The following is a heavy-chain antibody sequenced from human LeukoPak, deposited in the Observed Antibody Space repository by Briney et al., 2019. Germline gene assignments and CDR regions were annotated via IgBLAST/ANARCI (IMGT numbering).Heavy chain of an antibody. CDR1: GYTFTSYG. CDR3: ARDIGGLAYCGGDRYSGLWS. J-gene: IGHJ3*01. CDR2: ISAYNGNT. Sequence: ASVKVSCKASGYTFTSYGISWVRQAPGQGVEWMGWISAYNGNTNYAQKLQGRVTMTTDTSTSTAYMELRSLRSDDTAVYYCARDIGGLAYCGGDRYSGLWSWGQGTMVTVSS. D-gene: IGHD2-21*02. V-gene: IGHV1-18*01.